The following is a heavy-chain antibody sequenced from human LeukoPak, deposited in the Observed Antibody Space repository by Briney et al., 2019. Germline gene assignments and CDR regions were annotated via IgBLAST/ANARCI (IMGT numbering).Heavy chain of an antibody. J-gene: IGHJ4*02. V-gene: IGHV4-39*01. CDR3: ARHKAVAGAGTDC. Sequence: SETLSLTCTVSGGSMSSSSNYWGWLRQPPGKGLEWIGSIYYSGSTYYNPSLKSRVTISVDTSKKQFSLKLSSVTAAGTAVYYCARHKAVAGAGTDCWGQGTLVIVSS. CDR2: IYYSGST. D-gene: IGHD6-13*01. CDR1: GGSMSSSSNY.